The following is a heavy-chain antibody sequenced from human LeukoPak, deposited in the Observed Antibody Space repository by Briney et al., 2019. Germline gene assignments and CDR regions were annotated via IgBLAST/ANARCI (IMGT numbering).Heavy chain of an antibody. V-gene: IGHV3-7*01. CDR3: AREGSAYYYDSSGYYFDY. J-gene: IGHJ4*02. D-gene: IGHD3-22*01. Sequence: GGSLRLTCAAYGFTFSSYWVSWVRQAPGKGLEWVANIKQDGSNKYCADSVKGRFTISRDNSKNTLYLQMNSLRAEDTAVYYCAREGSAYYYDSSGYYFDYWGQGTLVTVSS. CDR1: GFTFSSYW. CDR2: IKQDGSNK.